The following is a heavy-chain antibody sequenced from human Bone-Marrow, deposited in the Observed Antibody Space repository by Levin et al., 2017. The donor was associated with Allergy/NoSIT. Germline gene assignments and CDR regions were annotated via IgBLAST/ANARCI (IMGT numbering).Heavy chain of an antibody. D-gene: IGHD3-22*01. Sequence: PGGSLRLSCTASGFTFSTDAMTWVRQAPGKGLEWVSVISASGHTTYYADSVKGRFIISRDHYKNTVYLQMNSLRAEDTAVYYCARDPNYSDSTGYYYYWYFDLWGRGTLVTFSS. V-gene: IGHV3-23*01. CDR3: ARDPNYSDSTGYYYYWYFDL. J-gene: IGHJ2*01. CDR2: ISASGHTT. CDR1: GFTFSTDA.